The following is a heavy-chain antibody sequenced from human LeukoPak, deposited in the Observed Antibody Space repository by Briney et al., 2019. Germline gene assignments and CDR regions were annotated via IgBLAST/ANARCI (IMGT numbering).Heavy chain of an antibody. CDR2: IYYSGST. V-gene: IGHV4-59*12. D-gene: IGHD3-22*01. CDR3: ARGGYDSSGYYYQEYFQH. Sequence: SETLSLTCTVSGGSISRYYWSWIRQPPGKGLEWIGNIYYSGSTYYNPSLKSRVTISVDRSKSQFSLKLSSVTAADTAVYYCARGGYDSSGYYYQEYFQHWGQGTLVTVSS. CDR1: GGSISRYY. J-gene: IGHJ1*01.